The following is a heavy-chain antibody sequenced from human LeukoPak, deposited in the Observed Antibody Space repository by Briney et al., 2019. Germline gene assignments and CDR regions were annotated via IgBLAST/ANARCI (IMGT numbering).Heavy chain of an antibody. CDR2: IYYSGST. CDR3: ARATYYDILTGYYGWFDP. J-gene: IGHJ5*02. Sequence: SETLSLTCTVSDGSISSRDYFWGWIRQPPGKGLEWIGSIYYSGSTYYNPSLKSRVTISVDTSKNQFSLKLSSVTAADTAVYYCARATYYDILTGYYGWFDPWGQGTLVTVSS. D-gene: IGHD3-9*01. CDR1: DGSISSRDYF. V-gene: IGHV4-39*07.